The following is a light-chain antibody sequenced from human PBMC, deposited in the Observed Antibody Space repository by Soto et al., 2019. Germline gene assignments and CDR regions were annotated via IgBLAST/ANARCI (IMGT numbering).Light chain of an antibody. CDR1: NIGSKS. CDR3: QVWDSSSDHSV. V-gene: IGLV3-21*04. Sequence: SYELTQPPSVSVAPGKTARITCGGNNIGSKSVNWYQQKPGQAPVLVIYYDSDRPSGIPARFSGSNSGNTATLTISSVEDGDEADYYCQVWDSSSDHSVFGGGTQLTVL. CDR2: YDS. J-gene: IGLJ7*01.